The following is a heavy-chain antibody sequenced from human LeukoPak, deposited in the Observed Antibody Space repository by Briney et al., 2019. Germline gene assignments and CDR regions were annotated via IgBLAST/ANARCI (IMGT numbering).Heavy chain of an antibody. Sequence: PSQTLSLTCTVSGGSISSGSYYWSWIRQPAGKGLEWIVRIYTSGSTNYNPSLKSRVTISVDTSKNQFSLKLSSVTAADTAVYYCARDQMATSTGYFDYWGQGTLVTVSS. CDR2: IYTSGST. CDR3: ARDQMATSTGYFDY. J-gene: IGHJ4*02. CDR1: GGSISSGSYY. V-gene: IGHV4-61*02. D-gene: IGHD5-24*01.